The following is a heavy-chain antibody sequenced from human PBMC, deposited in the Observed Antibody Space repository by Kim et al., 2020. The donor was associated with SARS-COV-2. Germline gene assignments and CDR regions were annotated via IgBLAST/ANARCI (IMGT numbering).Heavy chain of an antibody. V-gene: IGHV6-1*01. D-gene: IGHD2-15*01. CDR2: TYYRSKWYN. CDR1: GDSVSSNSAA. J-gene: IGHJ5*02. Sequence: SQTLSLTCAISGDSVSSNSAAWNWIRQSPSRGLEWLGRTYYRSKWYNDYAVSVKSRITINPDTSKNQFSLQLNSVTPEDTAVYYCARTSRGEAVVAASGVWDWFDPWGQGTLVTVSS. CDR3: ARTSRGEAVVAASGVWDWFDP.